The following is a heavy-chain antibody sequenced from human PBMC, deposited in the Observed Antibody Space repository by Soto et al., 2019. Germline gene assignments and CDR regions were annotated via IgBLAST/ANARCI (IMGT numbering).Heavy chain of an antibody. CDR1: GYSFTSYW. Sequence: GESLKISCTGSGYSFTSYWIAWVRQMPGKGLEWMGIIYPGDSDTRYSPSFQGQVTISADKSISTAYLQWSSLKASDTAMYYCARNEAAYYYYYGMDVWGQGTTVTVSS. CDR3: ARNEAAYYYYYGMDV. CDR2: IYPGDSDT. J-gene: IGHJ6*02. D-gene: IGHD6-13*01. V-gene: IGHV5-51*01.